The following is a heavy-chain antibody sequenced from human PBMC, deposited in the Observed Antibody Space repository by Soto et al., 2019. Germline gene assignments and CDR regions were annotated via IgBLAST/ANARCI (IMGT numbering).Heavy chain of an antibody. V-gene: IGHV4-31*02. CDR1: GGSISSGGYY. Sequence: SETLSLTCTVSGGSISSGGYYWSWIRQHPGKGLEWIGYIYYSGSTYYKPSLKSRVTISVDTSKNQFSLKLSSVTAADTAVYYCAREGRLSNYYYYGMDVWGQGTTVTVSS. CDR2: IYYSGST. CDR3: AREGRLSNYYYYGMDV. J-gene: IGHJ6*02. D-gene: IGHD2-15*01.